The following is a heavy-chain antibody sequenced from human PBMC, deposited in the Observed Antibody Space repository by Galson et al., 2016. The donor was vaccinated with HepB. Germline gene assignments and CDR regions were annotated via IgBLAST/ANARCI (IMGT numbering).Heavy chain of an antibody. CDR2: VNPNGGGA. Sequence: SVKVSCKASGYTFNDYYLHWVRQARGQGLEWMGWVNPNGGGAYYAQKFLGRVTLTTDTSSNTAYMSVSGLRSDDTAVYYCARLWRGDDFYGLDVWGKGTTVTVSS. V-gene: IGHV1-2*02. CDR3: ARLWRGDDFYGLDV. D-gene: IGHD2-21*01. J-gene: IGHJ6*04. CDR1: GYTFNDYY.